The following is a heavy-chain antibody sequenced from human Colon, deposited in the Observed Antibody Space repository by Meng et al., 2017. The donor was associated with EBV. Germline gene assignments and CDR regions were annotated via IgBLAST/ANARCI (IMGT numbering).Heavy chain of an antibody. CDR3: ARRGSRSGWYAYDY. V-gene: IGHV4-39*02. CDR1: GGSISSDTYY. Sequence: LQESGPGLVKPSETLSLTCTVPGGSISSDTYYWGWIRQPPGKGLERIGSLYYSGSTYSNPSLKSRVTISVDTSKNHFSLKLSSVTAADTAVYYCARRGSRSGWYAYDYWGQGTLVTVSS. D-gene: IGHD6-19*01. J-gene: IGHJ4*02. CDR2: LYYSGST.